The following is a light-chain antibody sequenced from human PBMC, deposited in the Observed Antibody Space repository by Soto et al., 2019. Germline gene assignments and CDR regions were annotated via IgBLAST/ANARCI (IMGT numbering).Light chain of an antibody. J-gene: IGLJ3*02. CDR1: SSDVGAYHY. CDR2: EVT. V-gene: IGLV2-14*01. Sequence: QSALTQPASVSGSPGQSITISCTGDSSDVGAYHYVSWFQQRPGKAPQLMIYEVTNRPSGVSSRFSGSKSGNTASLTISGLQAEDEADYYCSSFTRSNTWVFGGGTKLTVL. CDR3: SSFTRSNTWV.